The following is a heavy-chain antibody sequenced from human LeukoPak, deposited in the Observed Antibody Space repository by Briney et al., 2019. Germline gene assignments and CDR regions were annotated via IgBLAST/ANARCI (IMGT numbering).Heavy chain of an antibody. J-gene: IGHJ5*02. CDR1: GYTLTELS. CDR2: FDPEDGET. V-gene: IGHV1-24*01. D-gene: IGHD3-16*02. CDR3: ATGRVGYDYVWGSYHPSKWFDP. Sequence: ASVKVSCKASGYTLTELSMHWVRQAPGKGLEWMGGFDPEDGETIYAQKFQGRVTMTEDTSTDTAYMELSSLRSEDTAVYYCATGRVGYDYVWGSYHPSKWFDPWGQGTLVTVSS.